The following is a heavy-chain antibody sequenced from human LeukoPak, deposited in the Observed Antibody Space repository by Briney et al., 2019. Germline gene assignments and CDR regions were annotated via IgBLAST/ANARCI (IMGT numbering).Heavy chain of an antibody. CDR3: AKPEITRHPGLFET. CDR2: ISYDGSHR. D-gene: IGHD1-14*01. J-gene: IGHJ5*02. Sequence: GGSLRLSCAASGFTFTSYSMHWVRQSPVTGLEWVAVISYDGSHRYYADSVKGRFTISRDNSKNTVYLQMNSLRHEDSAVYYCAKPEITRHPGLFETWGQGALVTVSS. CDR1: GFTFTSYS. V-gene: IGHV3-30*07.